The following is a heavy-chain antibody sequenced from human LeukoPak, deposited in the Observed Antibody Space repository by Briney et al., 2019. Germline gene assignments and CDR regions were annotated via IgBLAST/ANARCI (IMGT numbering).Heavy chain of an antibody. CDR2: INDDSRDI. Sequence: SGGSLRSSCAASGFTFSFYARNGVRQAPGKGLEGVSYINDDSRDIDYAGSVRGRFTISRDDARKTLYLQLSSLRVEDTAVYYCARDTLQPGLIDSWGQGTLVTVSS. V-gene: IGHV3-21*05. CDR1: GFTFSFYA. CDR3: ARDTLQPGLIDS. J-gene: IGHJ4*02. D-gene: IGHD2-15*01.